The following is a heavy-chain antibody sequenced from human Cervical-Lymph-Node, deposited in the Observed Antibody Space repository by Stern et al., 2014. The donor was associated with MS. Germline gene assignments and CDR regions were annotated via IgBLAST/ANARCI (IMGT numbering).Heavy chain of an antibody. CDR1: GYSFTSHW. CDR3: ARHQTDYKGRDYYYYGMDV. Sequence: DQLVESGAEVKKPGESLKISCKGSGYSFTSHWIGWVRQMPGKGLERMGMIYPGDSDTRYSPSFQNPGTISADKTTSTAYLQWSSLKASDTAIYYCARHQTDYKGRDYYYYGMDVWGQGTTVTVSS. J-gene: IGHJ6*02. CDR2: IYPGDSDT. D-gene: IGHD4-11*01. V-gene: IGHV5-51*01.